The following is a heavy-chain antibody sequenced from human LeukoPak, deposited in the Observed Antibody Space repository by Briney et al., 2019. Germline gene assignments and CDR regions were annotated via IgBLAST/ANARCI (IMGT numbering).Heavy chain of an antibody. CDR2: IYYSGST. D-gene: IGHD1/OR15-1a*01. CDR1: GGSISSSSHY. V-gene: IGHV4-39*01. J-gene: IGHJ6*03. Sequence: SETLSLTCTVSGGSISSSSHYWAWIRQPPGKGLEWIGSIYYSGSTYYNPSLKSRVAISVDTSKNQFSLKLSSVTAADTAVYYCARLAAGTTFYYYYYMDVWGKGTTVTISS. CDR3: ARLAAGTTFYYYYYMDV.